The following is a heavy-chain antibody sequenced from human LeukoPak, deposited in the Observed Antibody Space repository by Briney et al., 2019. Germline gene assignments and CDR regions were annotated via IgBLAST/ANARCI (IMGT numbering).Heavy chain of an antibody. Sequence: SETLSLTCTVSGGSISSYYWSRIRQPPGKGLEWIGYIYYSGSTNYNPSLKSRVTISVDTSKNQFSLKLSSVTAADTAVYYCASLDILTGYPDYWGQGTLVTVSS. V-gene: IGHV4-59*01. D-gene: IGHD3-9*01. CDR1: GGSISSYY. CDR2: IYYSGST. J-gene: IGHJ4*02. CDR3: ASLDILTGYPDY.